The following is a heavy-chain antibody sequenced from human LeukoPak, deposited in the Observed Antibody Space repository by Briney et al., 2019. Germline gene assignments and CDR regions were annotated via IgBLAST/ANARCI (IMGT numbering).Heavy chain of an antibody. Sequence: SVKVSCKASGYTFTSYGISWVRQAPGQGLEWMGGIIPIFGTANYAQKFQGRVTITADKSTSTAYMDLSSLRSEDTAVYYCARGYCSSTSCYFDYWGQGTLVTVSS. CDR2: IIPIFGTA. D-gene: IGHD2-2*01. CDR1: GYTFTSYG. V-gene: IGHV1-69*06. CDR3: ARGYCSSTSCYFDY. J-gene: IGHJ4*02.